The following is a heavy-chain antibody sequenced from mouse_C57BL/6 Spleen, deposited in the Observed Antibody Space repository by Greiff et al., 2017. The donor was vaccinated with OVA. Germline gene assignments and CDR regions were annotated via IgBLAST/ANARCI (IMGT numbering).Heavy chain of an antibody. CDR1: GFTFSSYS. D-gene: IGHD2-10*02. CDR3: ARREYGNYFDY. CDR2: ISSGGSYT. Sequence: EVKVVESGGDLVKPGGSLKLSCAASGFTFSSYSMSWVRQTPDKRLEWVATISSGGSYTYYPDSVKGRFTISRDNAKNTLYLQMSSLKSEDTAMYYCARREYGNYFDYWGQGTTLTVSS. J-gene: IGHJ2*01. V-gene: IGHV5-6*02.